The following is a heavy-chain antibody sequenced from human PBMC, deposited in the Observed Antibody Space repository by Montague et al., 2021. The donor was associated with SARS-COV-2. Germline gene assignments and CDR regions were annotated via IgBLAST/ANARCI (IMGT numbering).Heavy chain of an antibody. CDR2: LSSSGST. CDR3: ARPGSVSGWFYFDD. D-gene: IGHD6-19*01. Sequence: SETLSLTCIVSGEPIDRDTYYWGWIRQSPGKGLEWIGGLSSSGSTYYNPSLRSRVTISMDTSKNHFSLKVNSVTATDTAVYFCARPGSVSGWFYFDDWGQGTLVSVSS. V-gene: IGHV4-39*02. J-gene: IGHJ4*02. CDR1: GEPIDRDTYY.